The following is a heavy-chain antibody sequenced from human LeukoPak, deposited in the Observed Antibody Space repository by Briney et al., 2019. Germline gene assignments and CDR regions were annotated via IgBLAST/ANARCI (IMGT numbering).Heavy chain of an antibody. CDR3: VRDSRGWYGWFDP. CDR1: GFTFSSHS. D-gene: IGHD6-19*01. Sequence: PGGSLRLSCAGSGFTFSSHSMNWVRQAPGKGPEWVSFISINSNYIYYADSVKGRFTVSRDNAKNSLYLQMNSLRAEDTAVYYCVRDSRGWYGWFDPWGQGTLVTVSS. J-gene: IGHJ5*02. CDR2: ISINSNYI. V-gene: IGHV3-21*01.